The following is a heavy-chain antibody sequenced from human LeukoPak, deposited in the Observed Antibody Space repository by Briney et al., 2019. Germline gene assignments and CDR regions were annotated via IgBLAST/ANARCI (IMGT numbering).Heavy chain of an antibody. D-gene: IGHD3-10*01. Sequence: SVKVSCKASGGTFSSYAISWVRQAPGQGLEWMGGIIPIFGTANYAQKFQGRVTNTTDESTSTAYMELSSLRSEDTAVYYCAREIWGKNYYGSGPEGGYFDYWGQGTLVTVSS. V-gene: IGHV1-69*05. J-gene: IGHJ4*02. CDR1: GGTFSSYA. CDR2: IIPIFGTA. CDR3: AREIWGKNYYGSGPEGGYFDY.